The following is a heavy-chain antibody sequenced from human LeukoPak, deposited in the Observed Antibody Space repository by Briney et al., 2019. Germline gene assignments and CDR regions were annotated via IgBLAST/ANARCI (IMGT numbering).Heavy chain of an antibody. CDR1: GYSISSGYY. CDR2: IYHSGST. J-gene: IGHJ5*02. V-gene: IGHV4-38-2*02. CDR3: TGGGLVRGVTHWFAP. D-gene: IGHD3-10*01. Sequence: SETLSLTCTVSGYSISSGYYWGWIRQPPGKGLEWIGSIYHSGSTYYNPSLKSRVTISVDTSKNQFSLQLDSVTPEDTAVYYCTGGGLVRGVTHWFAPWSQGTLVTVS.